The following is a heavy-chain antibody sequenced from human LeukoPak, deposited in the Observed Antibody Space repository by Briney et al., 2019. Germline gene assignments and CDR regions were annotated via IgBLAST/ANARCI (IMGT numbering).Heavy chain of an antibody. CDR1: GFTFSSYG. V-gene: IGHV3-30*18. Sequence: QTEGSLRLSCAASGFTFSSYGMHWVRQAPGKGLEWVAVISYDGSNKYYADSVKGRFTISRDNSKNTLYLQMNSLRAEDTAVYYCAKDLCSTVVTPLCWYFDLWGRGTLVTVSS. CDR3: AKDLCSTVVTPLCWYFDL. D-gene: IGHD4-23*01. CDR2: ISYDGSNK. J-gene: IGHJ2*01.